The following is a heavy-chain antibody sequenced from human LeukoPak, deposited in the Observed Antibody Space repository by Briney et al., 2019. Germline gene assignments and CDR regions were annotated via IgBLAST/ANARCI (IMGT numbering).Heavy chain of an antibody. Sequence: SETLSLTCTVSGGSISSYYWSWIRQPAGKGLEWIGRIYTSGSTNYNPSLKSRVTMSVDTSKNQFSLKLSSVTAADTAVYYCAGERGRDGYNLVFSVYFDYWGQGTLVTVSS. V-gene: IGHV4-4*07. D-gene: IGHD5-24*01. CDR1: GGSISSYY. CDR2: IYTSGST. J-gene: IGHJ4*02. CDR3: AGERGRDGYNLVFSVYFDY.